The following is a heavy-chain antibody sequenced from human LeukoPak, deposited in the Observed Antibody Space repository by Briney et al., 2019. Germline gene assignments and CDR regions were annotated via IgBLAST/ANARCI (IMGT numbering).Heavy chain of an antibody. D-gene: IGHD6-13*01. J-gene: IGHJ4*02. CDR3: VGASGGGYSSPFDY. V-gene: IGHV3-74*01. Sequence: PGGSLRLSCATSGFTFSNHWMHWVRQAPGKGLVWVSRINSDESTTSYADSVKGRFTISRDNAKNTLYLQMNSLRAEDTAVYYCVGASGGGYSSPFDYWGQGTLVTVSS. CDR1: GFTFSNHW. CDR2: INSDESTT.